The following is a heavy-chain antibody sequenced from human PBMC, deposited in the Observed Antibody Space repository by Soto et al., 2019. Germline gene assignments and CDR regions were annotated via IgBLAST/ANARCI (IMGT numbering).Heavy chain of an antibody. V-gene: IGHV1-8*01. Sequence: ASVKVSCKASGYTFTSYDINWVRQATGQGLEWMGWMNPNSGNTGYAQKFQGRVTMTRNTSIRTAYMELSSLRSEDTAVYYCAIGVSLHIIVLMVYDKTIYYCYGMEVWGQGTTVTVSS. CDR2: MNPNSGNT. CDR3: AIGVSLHIIVLMVYDKTIYYCYGMEV. D-gene: IGHD2-8*01. J-gene: IGHJ6*02. CDR1: GYTFTSYD.